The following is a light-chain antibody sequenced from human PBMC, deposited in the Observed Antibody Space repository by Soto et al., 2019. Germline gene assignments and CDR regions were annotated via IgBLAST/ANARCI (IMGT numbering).Light chain of an antibody. J-gene: IGKJ1*01. CDR3: QHYDSYSPTWT. CDR1: QSIGDW. Sequence: DIQMTQSPSTLSASVGDRVSITCRASQSIGDWLAWYQQKPGKAPKLLIYKASNLQSGVPSRFSGSGSGTDFTLTISSLQPDDFATYYCQHYDSYSPTWTFGQGTQVDIK. V-gene: IGKV1-5*03. CDR2: KAS.